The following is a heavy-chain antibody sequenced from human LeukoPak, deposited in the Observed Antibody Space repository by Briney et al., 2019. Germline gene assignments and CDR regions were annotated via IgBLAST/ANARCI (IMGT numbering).Heavy chain of an antibody. CDR3: AKDGAQYSSGPECDP. CDR1: GLHFSGSA. D-gene: IGHD6-19*01. Sequence: GGSLRLSCAASGLHFSGSAMSWVRQAPGKGLEWVSAISHDGMNAYYADSVKGRFTISRDDSKKTVSLEMSSLTAADTGVYHCAKDGAQYSSGPECDPRGQGALVTVSP. V-gene: IGHV3-23*01. J-gene: IGHJ5*02. CDR2: ISHDGMNA.